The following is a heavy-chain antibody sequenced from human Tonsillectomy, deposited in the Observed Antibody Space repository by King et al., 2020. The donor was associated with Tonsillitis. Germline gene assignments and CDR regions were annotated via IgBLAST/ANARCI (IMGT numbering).Heavy chain of an antibody. CDR1: GFTFSDFY. CDR2: ISSGGGTTI. V-gene: IGHV3-11*01. J-gene: IGHJ4*02. Sequence: VQLVESGGTLVKPGGSLRLSCAASGFTFSDFYLSWIRQAPGKGLEWVSYISSGGGTTIYYADSVKGRFTISRDNAKNSLYLKMNSLRAEDTAAYYCGSRYCSVSSCYRDYYFDYWGQGTLVTVSS. D-gene: IGHD2-2*02. CDR3: GSRYCSVSSCYRDYYFDY.